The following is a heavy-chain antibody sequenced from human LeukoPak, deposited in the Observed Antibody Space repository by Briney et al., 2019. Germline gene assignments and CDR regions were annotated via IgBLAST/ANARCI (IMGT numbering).Heavy chain of an antibody. CDR2: INHSGST. V-gene: IGHV4-34*01. D-gene: IGHD6-6*01. CDR1: GGSFSGYY. CDR3: ARAWAARKGTNYYMDV. J-gene: IGHJ6*03. Sequence: PSETLSLTRGVYGGSFSGYYWSWIRQPPGKGLEWIGEINHSGSTNYNPSLKSRVTISVDTSKNQFSLKLSSVTAADTAVYYCARAWAARKGTNYYMDVWGKGTTVTV.